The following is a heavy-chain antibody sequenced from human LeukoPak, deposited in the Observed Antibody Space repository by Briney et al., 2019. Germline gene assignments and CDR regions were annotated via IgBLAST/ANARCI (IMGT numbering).Heavy chain of an antibody. V-gene: IGHV4-39*06. CDR1: GGSVSSTTYY. CDR3: ARGLFSGNPTSD. CDR2: INHRGIT. Sequence: TPSETLTLTCTVSGGSVSSTTYYWSWIRQPPGKGLERIGEINHRGITNYNPSLKSRVTISVDTSKNQFALRLSSVTAEDTAVYYCARGLFSGNPTSDWGQGTLVTVSS. J-gene: IGHJ4*02. D-gene: IGHD4-23*01.